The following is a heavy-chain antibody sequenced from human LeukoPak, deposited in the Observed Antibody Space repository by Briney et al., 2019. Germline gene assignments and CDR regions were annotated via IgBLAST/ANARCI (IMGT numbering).Heavy chain of an antibody. D-gene: IGHD4-23*01. V-gene: IGHV5-51*01. CDR3: ARHPPTVVTLSRDALHI. J-gene: IGHJ3*02. CDR2: IYPADSDT. CDR1: GYTFSNYW. Sequence: GESLKISCKRSGYTFSNYWIGWVRQMPGKGLEWMGIIYPADSDTTYSPSFRGQVTISADKSINTAYLQWSSLKASDTAMYYCARHPPTVVTLSRDALHIWGQGTMVTVSS.